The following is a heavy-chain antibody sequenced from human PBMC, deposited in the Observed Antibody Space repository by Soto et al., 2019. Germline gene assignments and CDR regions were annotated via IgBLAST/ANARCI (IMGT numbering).Heavy chain of an antibody. J-gene: IGHJ6*02. D-gene: IGHD3-9*01. CDR3: ARDLRYFDWLPQKYYYYGMDV. Sequence: GGSLRLSCAASGFTFSSYGMHWVRQAPGKGLEWVAVIWYDGSNKYYADSVKGRFTISRDNSKNTLYLQMNSLRAEDTAVYYCARDLRYFDWLPQKYYYYGMDVWGQGTTVTVSS. CDR2: IWYDGSNK. CDR1: GFTFSSYG. V-gene: IGHV3-33*01.